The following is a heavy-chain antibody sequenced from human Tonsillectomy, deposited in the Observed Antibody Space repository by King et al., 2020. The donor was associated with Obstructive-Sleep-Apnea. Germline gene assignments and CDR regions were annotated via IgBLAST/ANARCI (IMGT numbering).Heavy chain of an antibody. D-gene: IGHD2-15*01. Sequence: VQLQESGPGLVKPSGTLSLTCAVSGGSISSSNWWSWVRQPPGKGREWIGEIYHSGSTNYNPSLKSRVTISVDKSQNQFSLKLSSVTAADTAVYYCARAITGYCSGGSCYGAVAYFDYWGQGTLVTVSS. V-gene: IGHV4-4*02. CDR1: GGSISSSNW. CDR3: ARAITGYCSGGSCYGAVAYFDY. CDR2: IYHSGST. J-gene: IGHJ4*02.